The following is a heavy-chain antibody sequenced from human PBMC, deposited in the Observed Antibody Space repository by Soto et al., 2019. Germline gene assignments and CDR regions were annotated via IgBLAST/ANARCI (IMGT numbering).Heavy chain of an antibody. J-gene: IGHJ5*02. D-gene: IGHD2-15*01. Sequence: GGSLRLSCAASGFTFSNYAMSWVRQAPGKGLAWVSGISGSGGSAYYADSVKGRSTVSRDNSKNTLSLQMNSLRAEDTAVYYCASSYCSGSSCYSTFDWFDPWGQGTLVTVSS. CDR3: ASSYCSGSSCYSTFDWFDP. CDR1: GFTFSNYA. CDR2: ISGSGGSA. V-gene: IGHV3-23*01.